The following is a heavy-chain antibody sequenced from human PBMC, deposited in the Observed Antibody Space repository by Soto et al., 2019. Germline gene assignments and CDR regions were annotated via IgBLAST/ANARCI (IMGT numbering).Heavy chain of an antibody. CDR1: GYTFTNYG. V-gene: IGHV1-18*01. Sequence: QFQVLQSGDEVKKPGASVKVSCKASGYTFTNYGFSWVRQAPGQGLAWMGRINGNNGNTKYAEEFQSRVTMTTDTSTSTAHMELRSLRSHDTAVYYCAREGQAPYYYNGMDGWGQGAPVTVSS. CDR3: AREGQAPYYYNGMDG. CDR2: INGNNGNT. J-gene: IGHJ6*02.